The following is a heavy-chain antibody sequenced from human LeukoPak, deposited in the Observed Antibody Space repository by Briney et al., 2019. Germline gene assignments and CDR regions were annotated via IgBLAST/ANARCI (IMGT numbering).Heavy chain of an antibody. CDR1: GYTFTGYY. J-gene: IGHJ4*02. V-gene: IGHV1-2*02. D-gene: IGHD2-15*01. CDR2: INPNSGGT. Sequence: GASVKVSCTASGYTFTGYYMHWVRQAPGQGLEWMGWINPNSGGTNYAQKFQGRVTMTRDTSISTAYMDLSRLRSDDTAVYYCARDTCSGGSCYSHYWGQGTLVTVSS. CDR3: ARDTCSGGSCYSHY.